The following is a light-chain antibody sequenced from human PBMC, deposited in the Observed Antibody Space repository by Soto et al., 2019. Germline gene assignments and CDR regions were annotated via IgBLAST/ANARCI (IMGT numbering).Light chain of an antibody. Sequence: EIVLTQSPATLSLSPGDRAALSCRASQSVSSYLAWYQQKPGQAPRLLISDTSNRATGLPARFSGSGSGTDFTLTISSLEPEDFAVYYCQQRYNWPWTFGQGTKVEIK. CDR2: DTS. CDR1: QSVSSY. J-gene: IGKJ1*01. V-gene: IGKV3-11*01. CDR3: QQRYNWPWT.